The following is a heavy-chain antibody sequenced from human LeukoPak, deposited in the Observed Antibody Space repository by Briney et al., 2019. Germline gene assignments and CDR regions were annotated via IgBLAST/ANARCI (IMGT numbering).Heavy chain of an antibody. V-gene: IGHV4-59*01. CDR1: GDFITAYY. Sequence: PSETLSLICSVSGDFITAYYWSWIRQPPGKGLEWIGYVHYTGSTEYNPSLRSRVTISLEMSKRQFSLSLTSVTAADTAVYYCATNTGTVFDYWGQGALVTVSS. D-gene: IGHD7-27*01. CDR3: ATNTGTVFDY. CDR2: VHYTGST. J-gene: IGHJ4*02.